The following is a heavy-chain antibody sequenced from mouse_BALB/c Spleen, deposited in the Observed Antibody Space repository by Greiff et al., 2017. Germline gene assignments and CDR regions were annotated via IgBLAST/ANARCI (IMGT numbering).Heavy chain of an antibody. V-gene: IGHV5-17*02. CDR1: GFTFSSFG. J-gene: IGHJ2*01. Sequence: EVKVVESGGGLVQPGGSRKLSCAASGFTFSSFGMHWVRQAPEKGLEWVAYISSGSSTIYYADTVKGRFTISRDNPKNTLFLQMTSLRSEDTAMYYCARLGDYWGQGTTLTVSS. CDR3: ARLGDY. CDR2: ISSGSSTI.